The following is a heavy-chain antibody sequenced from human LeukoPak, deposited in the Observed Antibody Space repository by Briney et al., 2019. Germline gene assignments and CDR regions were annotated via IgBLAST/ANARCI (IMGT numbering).Heavy chain of an antibody. CDR1: GFTFGDYA. CDR3: ARHQWELLLGNHYYYMDV. D-gene: IGHD1-26*01. J-gene: IGHJ6*03. CDR2: IRSKTYGGTT. V-gene: IGHV3-49*04. Sequence: GGSLRLSCTASGFTFGDYAMTWVRQAPGKGLEWVGFIRSKTYGGTTEYAASVKGRFTISRDDSKSIAYLQMNSLRAGDSAVYYCARHQWELLLGNHYYYMDVWGKGTTVTISS.